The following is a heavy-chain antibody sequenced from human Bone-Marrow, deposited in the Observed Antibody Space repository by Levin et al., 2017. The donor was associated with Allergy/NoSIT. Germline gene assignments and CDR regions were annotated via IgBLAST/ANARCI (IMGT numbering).Heavy chain of an antibody. CDR3: ARDQNRRTTVTTYSIIHDY. V-gene: IGHV3-21*01. D-gene: IGHD4-17*01. Sequence: GGSLRLSCAASGFTFSSYSMNWVRQAPGKGLEWVSSISSSSSYIYYADSVKGRFTISRDNAKNSLYLQMNSLRAEDTAVYYCARDQNRRTTVTTYSIIHDYWGQGTLVTVSS. J-gene: IGHJ4*02. CDR1: GFTFSSYS. CDR2: ISSSSSYI.